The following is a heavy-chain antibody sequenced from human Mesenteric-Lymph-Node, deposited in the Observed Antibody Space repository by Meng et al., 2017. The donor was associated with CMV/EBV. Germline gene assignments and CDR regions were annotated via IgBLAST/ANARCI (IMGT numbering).Heavy chain of an antibody. CDR1: GFTFSSYA. V-gene: IGHV3-30-3*01. CDR2: ISYDGSNK. Sequence: GESLKISCAASGFTFSSYAMHWVRQAPGKGLEWVAVISYDGSNKYYADSVKGRFTISRDNSKNTLYLQMNSLRAEDTAVYYCARAGITIFGVVGSDMDVWGQGTTVTVSS. CDR3: ARAGITIFGVVGSDMDV. J-gene: IGHJ6*02. D-gene: IGHD3-3*01.